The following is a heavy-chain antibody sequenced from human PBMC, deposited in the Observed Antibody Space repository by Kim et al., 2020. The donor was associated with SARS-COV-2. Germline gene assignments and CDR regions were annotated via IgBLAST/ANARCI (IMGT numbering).Heavy chain of an antibody. CDR3: AKDKELLVPSWFDP. CDR2: ITGTGGVT. J-gene: IGHJ5*02. CDR1: GFTFSTYA. V-gene: IGHV3-23*01. Sequence: GGSLRLSCAASGFTFSTYAMNWVRQAPGKGLEWVSTITGTGGVTYYADSVKGRFTISRDNSKNTLYLQMNSLRADDTAVYFCAKDKELLVPSWFDPWGQGTLVAVSS. D-gene: IGHD1-26*01.